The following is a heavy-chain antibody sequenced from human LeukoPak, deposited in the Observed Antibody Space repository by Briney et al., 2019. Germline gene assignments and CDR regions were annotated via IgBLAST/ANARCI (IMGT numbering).Heavy chain of an antibody. CDR3: ARGARAGYNLEPFDY. D-gene: IGHD5-24*01. V-gene: IGHV4-59*08. J-gene: IGHJ4*02. CDR2: IYYSGST. CDR1: GGSISGYY. Sequence: PSETLPLTCTVSGGSISGYYWSWIRQPPGKGLEWIGYIYYSGSTKYNPSLKSRVTISVDTSKNQFSLKLSSVTAADTAVYYCARGARAGYNLEPFDYWGQGTLVTVSS.